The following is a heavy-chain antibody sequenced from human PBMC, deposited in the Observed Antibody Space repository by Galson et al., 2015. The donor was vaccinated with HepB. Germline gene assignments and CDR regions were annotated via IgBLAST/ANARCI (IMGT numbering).Heavy chain of an antibody. D-gene: IGHD4-23*01. Sequence: LRLSCAASGFTSSDHYMDWVRQAPGKGLEWVGRIRNKANSYTTEYAASVKGRFTVSRDDSKSSLYLQMNSLKTEDTAVYYCATLNPNTVVTPSDYWGQGTLVTVSS. V-gene: IGHV3-72*01. J-gene: IGHJ4*02. CDR3: ATLNPNTVVTPSDY. CDR2: IRNKANSYTT. CDR1: GFTSSDHY.